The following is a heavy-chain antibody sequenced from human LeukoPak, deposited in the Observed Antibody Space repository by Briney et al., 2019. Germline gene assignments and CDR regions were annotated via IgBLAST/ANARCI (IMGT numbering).Heavy chain of an antibody. D-gene: IGHD3-10*01. Sequence: GESLKISCKGSGYSFTTHWIGWVRQMPGKGLEWVGFIYPGDSDTRYSPSFQGQVTISADKSINTAYLQWSSLKASDTAMYYCARPPVRGVNYYYGLDVWGQGTTVTVSS. CDR3: ARPPVRGVNYYYGLDV. CDR1: GYSFTTHW. CDR2: IYPGDSDT. J-gene: IGHJ6*02. V-gene: IGHV5-51*01.